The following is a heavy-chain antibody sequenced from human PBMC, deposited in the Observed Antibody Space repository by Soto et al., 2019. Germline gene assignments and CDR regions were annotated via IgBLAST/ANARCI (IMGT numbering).Heavy chain of an antibody. CDR1: GFTLSSYA. V-gene: IGHV3-30-3*01. J-gene: IGHJ3*02. D-gene: IGHD6-13*01. CDR3: ARDDRNPSSLGSEAAGIDSFDI. CDR2: ISYNGSNK. Sequence: GGSLRLSCAASGFTLSSYAMHWVRQAPGKGLEGVAVISYNGSNKYYADSVKGRFTISRDNSKNTLYLQMNSLRAEDTDVYYCARDDRNPSSLGSEAAGIDSFDIWGQGTMVTVSS.